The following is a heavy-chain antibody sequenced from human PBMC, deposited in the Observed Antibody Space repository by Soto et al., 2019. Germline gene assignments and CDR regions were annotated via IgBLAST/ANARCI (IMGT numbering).Heavy chain of an antibody. CDR1: GFTFSSYA. CDR3: AKSPRLHTVGRYYFDY. J-gene: IGHJ4*02. CDR2: ISGSGGST. D-gene: IGHD4-17*01. Sequence: GGSLRLSCAASGFTFSSYAMSWVRQAPGKGLEWVSAISGSGGSTYYADSVKGRFTISRDNSKNTLYLQMNSLRAEDTAVYYCAKSPRLHTVGRYYFDYWGQGTLVTVFS. V-gene: IGHV3-23*01.